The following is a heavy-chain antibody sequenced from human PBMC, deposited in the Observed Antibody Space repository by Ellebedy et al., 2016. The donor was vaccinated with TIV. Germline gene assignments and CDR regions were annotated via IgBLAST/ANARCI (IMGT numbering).Heavy chain of an antibody. CDR3: ARAEDYSSGWYVKRSWFDP. D-gene: IGHD6-19*01. CDR2: INHSGST. J-gene: IGHJ5*02. V-gene: IGHV4-34*01. CDR1: GGSFSGYY. Sequence: MPSETLSLTCAVYGGSFSGYYWSWIRQPPGKGLEWIGEINHSGSTNYNPSLKSRVTISVDTSKDQFSLKLSSVTAADTAVYYCARAEDYSSGWYVKRSWFDPWGQGTLVTVSS.